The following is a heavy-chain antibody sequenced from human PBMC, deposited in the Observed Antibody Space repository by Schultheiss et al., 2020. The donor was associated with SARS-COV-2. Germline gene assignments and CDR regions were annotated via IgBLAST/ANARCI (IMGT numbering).Heavy chain of an antibody. CDR3: ARALAARQYYYYGMDV. D-gene: IGHD6-6*01. J-gene: IGHJ6*02. Sequence: ASVKVSCKASGYTFTSYGISWVRQAPGQGLEWMGWISAYNGNTNYAQKLQGRVTMTTDTSTSTAYMELRSLRSDDTAVYYCARALAARQYYYYGMDVWGQGTTVTVSS. CDR1: GYTFTSYG. V-gene: IGHV1-18*01. CDR2: ISAYNGNT.